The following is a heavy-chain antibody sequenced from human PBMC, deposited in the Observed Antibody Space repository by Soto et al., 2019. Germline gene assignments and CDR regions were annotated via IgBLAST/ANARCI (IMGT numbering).Heavy chain of an antibody. CDR3: ARYSAGWGVIVWFDP. J-gene: IGHJ5*02. Sequence: EVQLVQSGAEVKKPGESLRISCKGSGYSFTSYWISWVRQMPGKGLEWMGRIDPSDSYTTYSPSFQGHVTISADKSISTDYLQWTNLEASDTAMYYCARYSAGWGVIVWFDPWGQGTLVTVSS. D-gene: IGHD3-16*02. V-gene: IGHV5-10-1*01. CDR2: IDPSDSYT. CDR1: GYSFTSYW.